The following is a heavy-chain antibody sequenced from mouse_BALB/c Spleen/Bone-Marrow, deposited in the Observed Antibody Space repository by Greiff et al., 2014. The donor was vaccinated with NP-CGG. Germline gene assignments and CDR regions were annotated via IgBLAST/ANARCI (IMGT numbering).Heavy chain of an antibody. D-gene: IGHD2-2*01. CDR2: INPYNGDT. J-gene: IGHJ4*01. V-gene: IGHV1-20*02. CDR3: ARGGLRRAMDY. CDR1: GYSFTGYF. Sequence: EVHLVESGPELVKPGASVKISCKASGYSFTGYFMNWVMQSHGKSLEWIGRINPYNGDTFYNQKFKGKATLTVDKSSSTAHMELRSLASEDSAVYYCARGGLRRAMDYWGQGTSVTVSS.